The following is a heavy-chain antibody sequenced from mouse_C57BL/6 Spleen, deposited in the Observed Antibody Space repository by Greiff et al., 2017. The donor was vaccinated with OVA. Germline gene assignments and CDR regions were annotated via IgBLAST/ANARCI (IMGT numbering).Heavy chain of an antibody. V-gene: IGHV1-50*01. CDR3: ARSETGTLGSYFDY. D-gene: IGHD4-1*01. Sequence: QVHVKQPGAELVKPGASVKLSCKASGYTFTSYWMQWVKQRPGQGLEWIGEIDPSDSYTNYNQKFKGKATLTVDTSSSTAYMQLSSLTSEDSAVYYCARSETGTLGSYFDYWGQGTTLTVSS. J-gene: IGHJ2*01. CDR1: GYTFTSYW. CDR2: IDPSDSYT.